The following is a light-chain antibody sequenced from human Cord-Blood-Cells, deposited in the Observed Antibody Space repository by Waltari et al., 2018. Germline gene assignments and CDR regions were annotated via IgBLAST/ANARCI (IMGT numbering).Light chain of an antibody. CDR1: SRDVGGYHY. CDR3: SSYTSSSTLVV. CDR2: DVS. V-gene: IGLV2-14*01. J-gene: IGLJ2*01. Sequence: QSALTQPASVSVSPGQSITLSCPGTSRDVGGYHYVSCYQQHPGKAPKLMIYDVSNRPSGVSNRFSGSKSGNTASLTISGLQAEDEADYYCSSYTSSSTLVVFGGGTKLTVL.